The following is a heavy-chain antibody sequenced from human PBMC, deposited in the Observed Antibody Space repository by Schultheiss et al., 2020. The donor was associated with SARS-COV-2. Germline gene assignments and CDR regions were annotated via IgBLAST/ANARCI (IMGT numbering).Heavy chain of an antibody. D-gene: IGHD6-13*01. Sequence: GESLKISCVASGFTFSSYGMHWVRQAPGKGLEWVAVIWYDGSKKYYADSVKGRFTISRDNSKNTLYLQMNSLRAEDTAVYYCARDREQQLLGGHYYYGMDVWGQGTTVTVSS. V-gene: IGHV3-33*01. CDR3: ARDREQQLLGGHYYYGMDV. CDR1: GFTFSSYG. J-gene: IGHJ6*02. CDR2: IWYDGSKK.